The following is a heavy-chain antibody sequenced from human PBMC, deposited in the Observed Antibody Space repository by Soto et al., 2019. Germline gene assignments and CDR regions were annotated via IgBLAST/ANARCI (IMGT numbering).Heavy chain of an antibody. J-gene: IGHJ4*01. Sequence: GGSLSLSCASSGFTFGVYNMQWVRQAPGKGLECVSAISGSGGSTYYADSVKGRLTISRDNSKNTLYLQMNSLRAEDTAVYYCAKIPQGYCSGGSCYKLHPYFDDWGHGTLVTVSS. CDR1: GFTFGVYN. V-gene: IGHV3-23*01. D-gene: IGHD2-15*01. CDR2: ISGSGGST. CDR3: AKIPQGYCSGGSCYKLHPYFDD.